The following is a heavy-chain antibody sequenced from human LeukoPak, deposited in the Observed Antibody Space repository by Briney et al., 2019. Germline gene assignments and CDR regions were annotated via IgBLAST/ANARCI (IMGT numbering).Heavy chain of an antibody. D-gene: IGHD6-6*01. CDR3: ARGGVSSSPDYYYYYMDV. J-gene: IGHJ6*03. V-gene: IGHV4-61*02. CDR2: IYTSGST. CDR1: GGSISSGSYY. Sequence: NTSETLSLTCTVSGGSISSGSYYWSWIRQPAGKGLEWIGRIYTSGSTNYNPSLKSRVTISVDTSKNQFSLKLSSVTAADTAVYYCARGGVSSSPDYYYYYMDVWGKGTTVTVSS.